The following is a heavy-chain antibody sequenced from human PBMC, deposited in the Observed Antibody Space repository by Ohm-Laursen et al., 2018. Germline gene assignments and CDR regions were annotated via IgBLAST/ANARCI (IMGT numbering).Heavy chain of an antibody. V-gene: IGHV4-34*01. CDR2: INHGGSA. CDR3: ARDQWGYYFDY. CDR1: GGSISAYY. J-gene: IGHJ4*02. D-gene: IGHD2-15*01. Sequence: SETLSLTCTVSGGSISAYYWTWIRQPPGKGLEWIGEINHGGSANYNPSLKSRVTISVDTSKNQFSLKLSSVTAADTAVYYCARDQWGYYFDYWGQGTLVTVSS.